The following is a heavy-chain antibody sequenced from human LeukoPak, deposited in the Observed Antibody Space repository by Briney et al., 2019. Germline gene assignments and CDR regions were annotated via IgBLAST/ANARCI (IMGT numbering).Heavy chain of an antibody. V-gene: IGHV3-48*03. CDR2: ISTSGSTL. Sequence: HPGGSLRLSCAASGFSFSSYEMNWARQAPGKGLEWVSWISTSGSTLNYADSVKGRFTVSRDNARNSLYLQMNSLRAEDTAVYYCARDGPGYSFDYWGQGTLVTVSS. D-gene: IGHD5-18*01. CDR3: ARDGPGYSFDY. CDR1: GFSFSSYE. J-gene: IGHJ4*02.